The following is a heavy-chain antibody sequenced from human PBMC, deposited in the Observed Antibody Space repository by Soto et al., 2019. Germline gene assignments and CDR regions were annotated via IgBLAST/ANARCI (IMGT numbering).Heavy chain of an antibody. Sequence: EEQLLESGGGSVQSGGSLRLSCEASGFTFKSYAMIWVLQAPGKGLEWVSAVSGTRGNTYYADSVRGRFTISIDNSKNTVYLQMNNLRAEDTAIYYCSRAVVVVRSVYYMEVFVKGTTVTVSS. D-gene: IGHD2-15*01. V-gene: IGHV3-23*01. CDR3: SRAVVVVRSVYYMEV. CDR2: VSGTRGNT. J-gene: IGHJ6*03. CDR1: GFTFKSYA.